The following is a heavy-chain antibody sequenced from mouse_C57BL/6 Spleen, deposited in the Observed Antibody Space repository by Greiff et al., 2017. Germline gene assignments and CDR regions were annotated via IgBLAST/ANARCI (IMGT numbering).Heavy chain of an antibody. V-gene: IGHV1-47*01. CDR2: FHPYNDDT. CDR3: ARGRAAQAPFAY. D-gene: IGHD3-2*02. Sequence: VKLMESGAELVKPGASVKMSCKASGYTFTTYPIEWMKQNHGKSLEWIGNFHPYNDDTKYNEKFKGKATLTVEKSSSTVYLELSRLTSDDSAVYYCARGRAAQAPFAYWGQGTLVTVSA. J-gene: IGHJ3*01. CDR1: GYTFTTYP.